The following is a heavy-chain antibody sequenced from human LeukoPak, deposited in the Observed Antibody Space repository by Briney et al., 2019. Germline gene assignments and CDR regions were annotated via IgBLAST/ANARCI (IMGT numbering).Heavy chain of an antibody. D-gene: IGHD4-17*01. Sequence: GGSLRLSCAASGFTFSSYGMHWVRQAPGKGLEWVAFIRYDGSNKYYADSVKGRFTISRDNSKNTLYLQMNSLRAEDTAVYYCARDRPNDYGDYVPFDYWGQGTLVTVSS. J-gene: IGHJ4*02. CDR2: IRYDGSNK. V-gene: IGHV3-30*02. CDR3: ARDRPNDYGDYVPFDY. CDR1: GFTFSSYG.